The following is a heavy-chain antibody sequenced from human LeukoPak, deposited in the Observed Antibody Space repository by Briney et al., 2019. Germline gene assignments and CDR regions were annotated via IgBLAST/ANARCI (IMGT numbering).Heavy chain of an antibody. CDR3: ARVAHLRFLECPDY. J-gene: IGHJ4*02. CDR2: ISYDGSNK. V-gene: IGHV3-30*03. Sequence: GGSLRLSCAASGFTFSSYGMHWVRQAPGKGLEWVAVISYDGSNKYYADSVKGRFTISRDNAKNSLYLQMNSLRAEDTAVYYCARVAHLRFLECPDYWGQGTLVTVSS. CDR1: GFTFSSYG. D-gene: IGHD3-3*01.